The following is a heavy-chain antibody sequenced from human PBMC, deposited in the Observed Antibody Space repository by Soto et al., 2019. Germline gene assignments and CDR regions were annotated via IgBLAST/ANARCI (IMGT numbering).Heavy chain of an antibody. D-gene: IGHD3-16*01. CDR2: IRATGGQT. CDR1: GFTFRNFV. Sequence: GGSLRLSCAASGFTFRNFVMSWVRQAPGKGLEWVSAIRATGGQTFYADSVKGRFTISRDNSKNMLYLQIDSLRDEDTALYFCAQDRGWGFFSPSHDSWGQRTLVTVSS. V-gene: IGHV3-23*01. J-gene: IGHJ4*02. CDR3: AQDRGWGFFSPSHDS.